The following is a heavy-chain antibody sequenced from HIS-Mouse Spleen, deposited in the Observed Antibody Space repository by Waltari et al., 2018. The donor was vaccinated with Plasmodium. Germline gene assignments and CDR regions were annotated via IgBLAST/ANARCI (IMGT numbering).Heavy chain of an antibody. J-gene: IGHJ3*02. CDR2: IYSGGST. D-gene: IGHD6-6*01. V-gene: IGHV3-53*01. Sequence: EVQLVESGGGLIQPGGSLRLSFAASGFTVISNYLIRGRQAPGKGLEWVSVIYSGGSTYYADSVKGRFTISRDNSKNTLYLQMNSLRAEDTAVYYCARGMKSSSSAFDIWGQGTMVTVSS. CDR1: GFTVISNY. CDR3: ARGMKSSSSAFDI.